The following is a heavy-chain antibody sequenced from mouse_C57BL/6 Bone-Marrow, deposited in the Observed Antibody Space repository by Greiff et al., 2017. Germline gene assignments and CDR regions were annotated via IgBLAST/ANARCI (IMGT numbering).Heavy chain of an antibody. CDR3: ASPGAWFAY. V-gene: IGHV1-50*01. D-gene: IGHD4-1*01. Sequence: QVQLQQPGAELVKPGASVKLSCKASGYTFTSYWMQWVKQRPGQGLDWIGEIDPSDSYTNYNQKFKGKATLTVDTSSSTAYMQLSSLTSEDSAVYYCASPGAWFAYWGQGTLVTVSA. CDR1: GYTFTSYW. CDR2: IDPSDSYT. J-gene: IGHJ3*01.